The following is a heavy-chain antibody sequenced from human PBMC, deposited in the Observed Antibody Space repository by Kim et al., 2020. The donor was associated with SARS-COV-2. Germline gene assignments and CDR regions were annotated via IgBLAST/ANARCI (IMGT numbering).Heavy chain of an antibody. D-gene: IGHD6-6*01. J-gene: IGHJ4*02. Sequence: SETLSLTCAVYGGSFSGYYWSWIRQPPGKGLEWIGEINHSGSTNYNPSLKSRVTISVDTSKNQFSLKLSSVTAADTAVYYCARGRGIAARPKPGPFDYWGQGTLVTVSS. V-gene: IGHV4-34*01. CDR2: INHSGST. CDR1: GGSFSGYY. CDR3: ARGRGIAARPKPGPFDY.